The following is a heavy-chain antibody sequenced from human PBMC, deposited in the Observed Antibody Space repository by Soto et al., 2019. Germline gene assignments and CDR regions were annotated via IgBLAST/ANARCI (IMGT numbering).Heavy chain of an antibody. CDR3: VRSGTARLLRHSWFDA. V-gene: IGHV3-21*04. J-gene: IGHJ5*02. Sequence: EVQLVESGGGLVKPGGSLRLSCAASGFTFNTYDMNWVRQAPGKGLEWVSSITTSSAYIYYADSLKGRITISGDNAKYPLLRQMNSLSAEDTAVYYCVRSGTARLLRHSWFDAWGQGTLVTVSS. CDR2: ITTSSAYI. D-gene: IGHD2-21*01. CDR1: GFTFNTYD.